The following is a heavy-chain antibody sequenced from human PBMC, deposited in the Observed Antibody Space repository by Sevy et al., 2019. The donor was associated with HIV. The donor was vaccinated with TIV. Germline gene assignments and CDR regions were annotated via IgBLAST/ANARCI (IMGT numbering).Heavy chain of an antibody. CDR3: TKDPPVYGDFPYGMDV. Sequence: GGSLRLSCVGSGFIVDEYGMHWVRQAPGKGLEWVALISHDGGKKYYADSVKGRFTISRDNFKNTLYLQMNTLRRDDTAAYFCTKDPPVYGDFPYGMDVWGQGTTVTVSS. CDR2: ISHDGGKK. D-gene: IGHD4-17*01. V-gene: IGHV3-30*18. J-gene: IGHJ6*02. CDR1: GFIVDEYG.